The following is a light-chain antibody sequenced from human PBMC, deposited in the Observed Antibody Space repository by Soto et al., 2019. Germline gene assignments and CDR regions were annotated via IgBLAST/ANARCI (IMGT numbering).Light chain of an antibody. Sequence: EIVMTQSPATLSVSPGERATLSCRASQRISSNLAWYQHKPGQAPRLLIYGASNRATGVPDRCSGGGSGTDFTLTISRLEPEDFAVYYCQQYGRSGTFGQGTKVDIK. V-gene: IGKV3-20*01. CDR2: GAS. CDR3: QQYGRSGT. CDR1: QRISSN. J-gene: IGKJ1*01.